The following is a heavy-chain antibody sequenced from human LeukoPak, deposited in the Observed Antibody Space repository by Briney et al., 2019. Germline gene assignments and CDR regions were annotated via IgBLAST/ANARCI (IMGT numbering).Heavy chain of an antibody. J-gene: IGHJ4*02. CDR1: GFTFSSNA. Sequence: GGSLRLSCAASGFTFSSNAMGWVRQAPGKGLEWVSAISGSGYSTYYGDSVKGRFTISRDNSKNTLYLQMNSLRAEDTAVYYCAKDSVEMATITGYYFDYWGQGTLVTVSS. V-gene: IGHV3-23*01. D-gene: IGHD5-24*01. CDR3: AKDSVEMATITGYYFDY. CDR2: ISGSGYST.